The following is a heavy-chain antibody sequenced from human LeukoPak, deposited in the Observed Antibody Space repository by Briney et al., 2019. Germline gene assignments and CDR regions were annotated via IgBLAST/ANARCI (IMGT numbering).Heavy chain of an antibody. CDR3: AREQHDSGSYPDY. J-gene: IGHJ4*02. Sequence: SVKVSCKASGYTFTGYYMHWVRQAPGQGLEWMGGIIPIFGAANYAQKFQGRVTITADESTSTAYMELSSLRSEDTAVYYCAREQHDSGSYPDYWGQGTLVTVSS. CDR2: IIPIFGAA. CDR1: GYTFTGYY. V-gene: IGHV1-69*13. D-gene: IGHD1-26*01.